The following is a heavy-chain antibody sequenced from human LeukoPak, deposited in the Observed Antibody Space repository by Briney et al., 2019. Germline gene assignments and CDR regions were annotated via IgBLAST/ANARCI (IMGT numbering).Heavy chain of an antibody. Sequence: SETLSLTCTASGGSINNYCWSLIRQSPSKGLYLIGSIHYSGSTNYNPSLKSRVTISIDTSKNQFSLKLSSVTAADTAVYYCARPDSSTWKFVYWGQGNLVTVSS. CDR1: GGSINNYC. V-gene: IGHV4-59*08. D-gene: IGHD6-13*01. CDR3: ARPDSSTWKFVY. CDR2: IHYSGST. J-gene: IGHJ4*02.